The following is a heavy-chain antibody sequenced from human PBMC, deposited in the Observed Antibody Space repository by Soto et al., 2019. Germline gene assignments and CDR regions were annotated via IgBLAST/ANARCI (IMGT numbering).Heavy chain of an antibody. CDR3: ATGYCSGGSCYRNWFDP. D-gene: IGHD2-15*01. CDR2: IIPIFGTT. CDR1: GGTFTSYA. V-gene: IGHV1-69*13. Sequence: SVKVSCKASGGTFTSYAISWVRQAPGQGLEWMGGIIPIFGTTNYAQKFQGRVTITADESTSTAYMELSSLRSEDTAVYYCATGYCSGGSCYRNWFDPWGQGTLVTVSS. J-gene: IGHJ5*02.